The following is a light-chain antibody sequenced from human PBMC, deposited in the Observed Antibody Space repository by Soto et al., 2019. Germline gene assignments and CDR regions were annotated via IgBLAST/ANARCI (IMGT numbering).Light chain of an antibody. CDR3: QQYGGSPRT. CDR1: QSVSNSN. CDR2: GAS. Sequence: DIVLTQSPGTLSLSPGERATLSCRASQSVSNSNLAWYQQQPGQATRLLIYGASTRATGIPDRFSGSGSGTDFTLTISSLEPEDFEVYYCQQYGGSPRTFGQGTKVEIK. V-gene: IGKV3-20*01. J-gene: IGKJ1*01.